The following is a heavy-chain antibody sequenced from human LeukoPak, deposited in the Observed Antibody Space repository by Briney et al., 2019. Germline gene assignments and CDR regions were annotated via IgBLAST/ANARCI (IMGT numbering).Heavy chain of an antibody. CDR2: IYYSGST. V-gene: IGHV4-39*01. J-gene: IGHJ6*03. D-gene: IGHD1-26*01. Sequence: SETLSLTCTVSGGSISSSSYYWGWIRQPPGKGLEWIGSIYYSGSTYYNPSLKSRVTISVDTSKNQFSLKLSSVTAADTAVYYCARGARPRPYYYYMDVWGKGTTVTVSS. CDR3: ARGARPRPYYYYMDV. CDR1: GGSISSSSYY.